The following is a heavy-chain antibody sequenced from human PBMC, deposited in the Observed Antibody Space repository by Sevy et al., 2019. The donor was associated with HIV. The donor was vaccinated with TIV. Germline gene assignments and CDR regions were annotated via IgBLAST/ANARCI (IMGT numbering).Heavy chain of an antibody. CDR2: ISHDGINE. Sequence: GGSLRLSCAASGFTFRYAWMNWVRQGPGKGLDWVALISHDGINEYYADSVKGRFTISRDNSKNTVYLEMNSLRNEDTAIYFCANAYSGSYSHSYLYALDVWGQGTTVTVSS. J-gene: IGHJ6*02. D-gene: IGHD1-26*01. CDR3: ANAYSGSYSHSYLYALDV. CDR1: GFTFRYAW. V-gene: IGHV3-30*18.